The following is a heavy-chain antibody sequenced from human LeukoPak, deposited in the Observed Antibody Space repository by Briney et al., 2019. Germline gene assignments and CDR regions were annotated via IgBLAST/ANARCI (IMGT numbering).Heavy chain of an antibody. V-gene: IGHV3-30-3*01. CDR1: GFDFYRYA. CDR3: AKDRPGATPFDY. D-gene: IGHD1-26*01. Sequence: GGSLRLSCAASGFDFYRYALHWVRQAPGKGLEWVAGISYDGNKKFYADSVKGRSTISRDNSKNTLYLQMNSLRAEDTAVYYCAKDRPGATPFDYWGQGTLVTVSS. J-gene: IGHJ4*02. CDR2: ISYDGNKK.